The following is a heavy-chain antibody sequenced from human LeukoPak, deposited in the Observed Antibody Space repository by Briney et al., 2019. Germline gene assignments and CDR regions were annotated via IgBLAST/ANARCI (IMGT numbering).Heavy chain of an antibody. D-gene: IGHD1-26*01. CDR2: INPGDSDT. CDR1: GYTFTSYW. Sequence: GESLKISCKGSGYTFTSYWIGWVRQMPGKGLEWMGIINPGDSDTRYSPSFQGQVTISADKSVSTAFLQWSSLKASDTAMYYCARQISWSHNWFDPWGQGTLVTVSS. CDR3: ARQISWSHNWFDP. V-gene: IGHV5-51*01. J-gene: IGHJ5*02.